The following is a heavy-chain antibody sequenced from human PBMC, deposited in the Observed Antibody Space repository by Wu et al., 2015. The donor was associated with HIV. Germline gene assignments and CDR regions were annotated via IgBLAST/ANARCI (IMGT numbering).Heavy chain of an antibody. CDR1: GASVNPYY. CDR2: ISYKGNT. D-gene: IGHD2-8*01. Sequence: QVQLQESGPGRVKPSETLSLTCSVSGASVNPYYWTWIRQSPGRGLEWIGYISYKGNTNYSPSLKGRVTISLDMSRNQFSLKLRSATAADTAVYYCARVDLDGVYDPYYYYGMDVWDQGTTVTVSS. CDR3: ARVDLDGVYDPYYYYGMDV. V-gene: IGHV4-59*02. J-gene: IGHJ6*02.